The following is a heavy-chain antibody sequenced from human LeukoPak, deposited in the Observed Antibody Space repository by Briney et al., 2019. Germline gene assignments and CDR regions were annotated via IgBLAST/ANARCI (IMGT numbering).Heavy chain of an antibody. CDR1: GFTFSSYA. Sequence: GGSLRLSCAASGFTFSSYAMSWVRQAPGKGLEWVSAISGSGGSTYYADSVKGRFTISRDNSKNTLYLQMNSLRTEDTAVYYCTCHSKEWLFGYWGQGTLVTVSS. V-gene: IGHV3-23*01. CDR3: TCHSKEWLFGY. J-gene: IGHJ4*02. D-gene: IGHD3-3*01. CDR2: ISGSGGST.